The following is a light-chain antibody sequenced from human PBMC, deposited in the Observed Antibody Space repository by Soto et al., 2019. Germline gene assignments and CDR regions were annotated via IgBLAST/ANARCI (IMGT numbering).Light chain of an antibody. Sequence: EILRTQSPATLSVSPGQRATLSCRASQIVASNLAWSQKKPGQAPRLLIYGAYTRATGISARFSGSGYGTEFTLTISSLQSEDWGVSYCQQYNNWWTGGQGTKVEI. V-gene: IGKV3-15*01. CDR2: GAY. CDR1: QIVASN. J-gene: IGKJ1*01. CDR3: QQYNNWWT.